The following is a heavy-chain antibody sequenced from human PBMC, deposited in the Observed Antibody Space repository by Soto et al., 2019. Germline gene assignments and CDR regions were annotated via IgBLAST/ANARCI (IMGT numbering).Heavy chain of an antibody. CDR3: AKDREPGHGPADFQH. CDR1: GFTFDDYA. Sequence: EVQLVESGGGLVQPGRSLRLSCAASGFTFDDYAMHWVRQAPGKGLEWVSGISWNSGSIGYADSVKGRFTISRDNAKNSLYLQMNSLRAEDTALYYCAKDREPGHGPADFQHWGQGTLVTVSS. J-gene: IGHJ1*01. CDR2: ISWNSGSI. D-gene: IGHD6-25*01. V-gene: IGHV3-9*01.